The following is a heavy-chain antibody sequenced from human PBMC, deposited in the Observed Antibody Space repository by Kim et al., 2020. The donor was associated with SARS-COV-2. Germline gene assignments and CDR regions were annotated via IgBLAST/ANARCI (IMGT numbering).Heavy chain of an antibody. V-gene: IGHV3-21*01. D-gene: IGHD3-3*01. Sequence: VKGRFIISRDNAKNSLSLQMNSLRAEDTAVYFCARGGYEFWTGYYRNADYWGQGTLVTVSS. CDR3: ARGGYEFWTGYYRNADY. J-gene: IGHJ4*02.